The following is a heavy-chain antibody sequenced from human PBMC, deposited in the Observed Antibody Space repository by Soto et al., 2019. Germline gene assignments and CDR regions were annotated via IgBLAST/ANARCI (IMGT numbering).Heavy chain of an antibody. CDR2: IYHTGST. J-gene: IGHJ4*02. CDR3: ARATGTLRSRNCDY. CDR1: GDSICIFGHY. D-gene: IGHD1-1*01. V-gene: IGHV4-31*03. Sequence: PISLTCSLPGDSICIFGHYSTCIRQPPGKVLEWIGSIYHTGSTYYSKSLRSRLTMSVDTSKSQFSLRLSSVTAADTAVYYCARATGTLRSRNCDYWGQGSLVTVS.